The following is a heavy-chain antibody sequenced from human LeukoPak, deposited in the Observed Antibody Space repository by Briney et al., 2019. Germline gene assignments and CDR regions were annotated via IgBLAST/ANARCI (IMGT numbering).Heavy chain of an antibody. V-gene: IGHV2-70*11. J-gene: IGHJ4*02. D-gene: IGHD6-19*01. CDR2: IDWDDDK. CDR3: ARIRLSVYSSGWYQGYFDY. Sequence: SGPTLVHPTQTLTLTCTFSGFSLSTSGMCVSWIRQPPGKALEWLARIDWDDDKYYSTSLKTRLTISKDTSKNQVVLTMTNMDPVDTATYYCARIRLSVYSSGWYQGYFDYWGQGTLVTVSS. CDR1: GFSLSTSGMC.